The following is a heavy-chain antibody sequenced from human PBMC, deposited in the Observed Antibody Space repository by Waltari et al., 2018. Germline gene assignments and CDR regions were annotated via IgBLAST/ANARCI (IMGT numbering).Heavy chain of an antibody. CDR3: AKASDRRGFDY. J-gene: IGHJ4*02. D-gene: IGHD3-10*01. CDR2: IQYSGKNK. Sequence: QVQLVESGGGVVQPVGSLKLSCTASVFTFSTFGMHWVRQAPGKGLEWVAFIQYSGKNKYYLDSVKGRFTISRDNSQNTLYLQMDSLRPEDAAMYYCAKASDRRGFDYWGQGTLVTVSS. CDR1: VFTFSTFG. V-gene: IGHV3-30*02.